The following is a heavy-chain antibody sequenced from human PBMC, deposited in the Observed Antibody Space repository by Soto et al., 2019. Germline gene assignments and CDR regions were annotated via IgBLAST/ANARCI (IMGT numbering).Heavy chain of an antibody. V-gene: IGHV5-51*01. J-gene: IGHJ6*03. CDR3: ARNVEDIVVVPAAAWDYYYYMDV. Sequence: GESLKISCKGSGYSFTSYWIGWVRQMPGKGLEWMGIIYPGDSDTRYSPSFQGQVTISADKSISTAYLQWSSLKASDTAMYYCARNVEDIVVVPAAAWDYYYYMDVWGKGTTVTVSS. D-gene: IGHD2-2*01. CDR2: IYPGDSDT. CDR1: GYSFTSYW.